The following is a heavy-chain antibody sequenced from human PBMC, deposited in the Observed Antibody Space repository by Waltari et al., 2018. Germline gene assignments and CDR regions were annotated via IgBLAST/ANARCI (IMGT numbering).Heavy chain of an antibody. CDR3: ARVVSFGFGERLDY. CDR2: INAGNGNT. V-gene: IGHV1-3*01. D-gene: IGHD3-10*01. J-gene: IGHJ4*02. CDR1: GYTFTSYA. Sequence: QVQLVQSGAEVKKPGASVKVSCKASGYTFTSYAMHWVRQAPGQRLEWMGWINAGNGNTKYSQKFQGRVTTTRDTSASTAYMERSSLRSEDTAVYYWARVVSFGFGERLDYWGQGTLVTVSS.